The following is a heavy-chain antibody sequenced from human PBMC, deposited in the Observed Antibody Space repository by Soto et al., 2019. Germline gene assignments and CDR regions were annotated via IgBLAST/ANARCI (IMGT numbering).Heavy chain of an antibody. D-gene: IGHD6-13*01. CDR1: GGTFSSYA. V-gene: IGHV1-69*01. CDR2: IIPIFGTA. CDR3: ARGPPGSSSWYWYFDL. J-gene: IGHJ2*01. Sequence: QVQLVQSGAEVKKPGSSVKVSCKASGGTFSSYAISWVRQAPGQGLEWMGGIIPIFGTANYAQKFQGRVTITADESTSTAYVELSTLRSEDTAVYYCARGPPGSSSWYWYFDLWGRGTLVSVSS.